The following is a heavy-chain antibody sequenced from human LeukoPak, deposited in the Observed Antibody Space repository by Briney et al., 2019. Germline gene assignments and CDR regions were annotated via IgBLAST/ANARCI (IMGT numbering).Heavy chain of an antibody. CDR1: GFTFSGYA. CDR3: AKAGVLTLVRGVIVDY. CDR2: ISGSGDGT. Sequence: PGGSLRLSCAASGFTFSGYAMRWVRQAPGKGLEWVSAISGSGDGTYYADSVKGRFTISRDNSKNTLFLQMNSLRAEDTAVYYCAKAGVLTLVRGVIVDYWGQGTLVTVSS. J-gene: IGHJ4*02. V-gene: IGHV3-23*01. D-gene: IGHD3-10*01.